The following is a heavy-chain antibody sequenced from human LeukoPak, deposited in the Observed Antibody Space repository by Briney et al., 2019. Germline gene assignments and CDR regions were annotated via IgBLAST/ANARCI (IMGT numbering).Heavy chain of an antibody. V-gene: IGHV5-51*01. D-gene: IGHD5-18*01. CDR1: GYSFTSYW. J-gene: IGHJ6*03. CDR3: ARHAGGYSYGYPAYYYYYYMDV. Sequence: GESLKISCKGSGYSFTSYWIGWVRQMPGKGLEWMGIIYPGDSDTRYSPYFQGQVTISADKSISTAYLQWSSLKASDTAMYYCARHAGGYSYGYPAYYYYYYMDVWGKGTTVTISS. CDR2: IYPGDSDT.